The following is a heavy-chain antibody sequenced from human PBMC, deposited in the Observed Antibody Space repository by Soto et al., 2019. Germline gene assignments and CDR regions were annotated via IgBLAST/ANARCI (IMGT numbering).Heavy chain of an antibody. V-gene: IGHV3-74*03. Sequence: EVQLVESGGGLVQPGGSLRLSCVVSGVTFRSDWMHWVRQAPGKGLMWVSRINGDGSTTTYEDSVKGRFTVSRDNAKNTVYLQMNGLRAEDTAVYHCARAKDCGGGSCSGDHYNGMDAWGEGTTVTVSS. CDR2: INGDGSTT. J-gene: IGHJ6*04. CDR3: ARAKDCGGGSCSGDHYNGMDA. D-gene: IGHD2-15*01. CDR1: GVTFRSDW.